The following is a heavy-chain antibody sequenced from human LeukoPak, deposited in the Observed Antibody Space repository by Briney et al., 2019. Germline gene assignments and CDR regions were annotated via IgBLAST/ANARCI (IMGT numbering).Heavy chain of an antibody. CDR1: GGFISSYY. V-gene: IGHV4-4*07. D-gene: IGHD2-2*01. CDR2: IYSSGTT. Sequence: PSETLSLTCSASGGFISSYYWSWIRQPAGKGLEWIGRIYSSGTTNYSPSLKSRVTMSVDTSKNQSSLRLSSVTAADTAVYFCTRDIVLPTAYWYFDLWGRGTLVTVSS. CDR3: TRDIVLPTAYWYFDL. J-gene: IGHJ2*01.